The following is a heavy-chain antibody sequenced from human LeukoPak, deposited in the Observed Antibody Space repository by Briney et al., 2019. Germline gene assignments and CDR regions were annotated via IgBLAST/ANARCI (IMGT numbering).Heavy chain of an antibody. D-gene: IGHD6-13*01. CDR2: IIPILGIT. V-gene: IGHV1-69*04. J-gene: IGHJ4*02. Sequence: SVKVSCKASGGTFSSYAINWVRQAPGQGLEWMGRIIPILGITNYAQKFQGRVTITADKSTSTAYMELSSLRSEDTAVYYCAKSRYSSSEKLQWGQGTLVTVSS. CDR1: GGTFSSYA. CDR3: AKSRYSSSEKLQ.